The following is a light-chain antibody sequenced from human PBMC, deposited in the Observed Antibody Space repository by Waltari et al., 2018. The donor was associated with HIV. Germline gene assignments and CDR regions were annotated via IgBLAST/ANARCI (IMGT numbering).Light chain of an antibody. CDR1: FSDVGAYIY. V-gene: IGLV2-23*02. Sequence: QSALTQPASVSGSPAKSITISCTGTFSDVGAYIYVSWYRQLPGNTPKIIIYNVAERPSGVSNRFSGSKSGNTASLTISGLQAEDEGHYYCCSYVNIGTLVFGGGTKLTVL. J-gene: IGLJ2*01. CDR3: CSYVNIGTLV. CDR2: NVA.